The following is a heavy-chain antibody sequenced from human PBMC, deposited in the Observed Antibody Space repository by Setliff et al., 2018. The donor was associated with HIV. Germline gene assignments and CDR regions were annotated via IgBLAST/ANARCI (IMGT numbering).Heavy chain of an antibody. J-gene: IGHJ6*03. Sequence: KTSETLSLTCTVSGVSISGYYWSWIRQPPGKGLEWIGYIFSSGITYYSPSLHSRVTISLDTSKNQFSLNLTSITAADPAVYYCTRDTGGGGFPMDVWGKGTTVTVSS. D-gene: IGHD2-15*01. CDR2: IFSSGIT. CDR1: GVSISGYY. V-gene: IGHV4-59*12. CDR3: TRDTGGGGFPMDV.